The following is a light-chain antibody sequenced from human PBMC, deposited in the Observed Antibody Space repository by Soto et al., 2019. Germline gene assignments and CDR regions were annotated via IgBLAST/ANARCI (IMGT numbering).Light chain of an antibody. CDR3: QQYVTSPLT. CDR2: GAT. V-gene: IGKV3-20*01. CDR1: QSVSSNS. Sequence: IVLTQSPGTLPSSPGERVTLSCRASQSVSSNSLARYQQKPGQAPRHLRYGATRRASGIPDRFSGSGSGTAFTVTISRLAAEDFAKYYCQQYVTSPLTFGGGTEVDI. J-gene: IGKJ4*02.